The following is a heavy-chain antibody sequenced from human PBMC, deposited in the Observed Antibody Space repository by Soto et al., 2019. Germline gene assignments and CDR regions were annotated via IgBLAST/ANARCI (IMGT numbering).Heavy chain of an antibody. D-gene: IGHD1-26*01. CDR1: GGTFSIYA. CDR3: ARADPSGSYGIY. V-gene: IGHV1-69*06. J-gene: IGHJ4*02. CDR2: IIPIFGTA. Sequence: SVKVSCKASGGTFSIYAISCVLQSPGQGLEWMGGIIPIFGTANYAQKFQGRVTITADKSTSTAYMELSSLRSEDTAVYYCARADPSGSYGIYWGQGTLVTVSS.